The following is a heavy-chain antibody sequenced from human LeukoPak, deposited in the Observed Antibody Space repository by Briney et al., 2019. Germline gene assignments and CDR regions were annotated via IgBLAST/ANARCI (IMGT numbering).Heavy chain of an antibody. Sequence: PGGSLRLSCAASGFTFSSYAMSWVRQAPGKGLGWVSAISGSGGSTSYADSVKGRFTISRDNSKNTLYLQMNSLRAEDTAVYYCAKLEAGGYETGYYGMDVWGQGTTVTVSS. J-gene: IGHJ6*02. CDR2: ISGSGGST. CDR3: AKLEAGGYETGYYGMDV. D-gene: IGHD5-12*01. CDR1: GFTFSSYA. V-gene: IGHV3-23*01.